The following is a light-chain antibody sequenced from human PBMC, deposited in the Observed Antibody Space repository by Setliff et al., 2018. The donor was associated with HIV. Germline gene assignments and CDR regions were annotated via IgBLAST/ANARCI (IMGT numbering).Light chain of an antibody. CDR3: SSYTSSSTLNV. V-gene: IGLV2-14*01. CDR1: SSDVGGYTY. CDR2: EVS. J-gene: IGLJ1*01. Sequence: QSALTQPASVSGSPGQSITISCTGTSSDVGGYTYVSWYQQHPGKAPKLMIYEVSNRPSGVSNRFSGSTSGNTASLTISGLQAEDEADYYCSSYTSSSTLNVFGTGTKVTVL.